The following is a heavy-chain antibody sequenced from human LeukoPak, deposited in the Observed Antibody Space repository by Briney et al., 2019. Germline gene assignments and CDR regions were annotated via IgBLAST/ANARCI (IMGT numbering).Heavy chain of an antibody. V-gene: IGHV4-34*01. CDR3: AREGLRDSSTSSLVDP. D-gene: IGHD2-2*01. Sequence: SETLSLTCAGYGGSFSGYYWSWSRQPPGKGLEWIGEINHSGSTNYNPSLKSRVTISVDTSKNQFSLKLSSVTAADPAVYYCAREGLRDSSTSSLVDPWGQGTLVTVSS. CDR1: GGSFSGYY. J-gene: IGHJ5*02. CDR2: INHSGST.